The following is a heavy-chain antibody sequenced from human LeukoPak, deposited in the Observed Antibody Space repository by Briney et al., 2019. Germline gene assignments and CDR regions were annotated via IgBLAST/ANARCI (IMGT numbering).Heavy chain of an antibody. Sequence: PGGSLRLSCAASGFTFSSYWMSWVRQAPGKGLEWVAYIKQDGSEKYYVDSVKGRFTISRDNAKNSLYLQMNSLRAEDTAVYYCARDQRYCSSSSCPWEPFDYWGQGTLVTVSS. V-gene: IGHV3-7*05. CDR1: GFTFSSYW. CDR2: IKQDGSEK. D-gene: IGHD2-2*01. CDR3: ARDQRYCSSSSCPWEPFDY. J-gene: IGHJ4*02.